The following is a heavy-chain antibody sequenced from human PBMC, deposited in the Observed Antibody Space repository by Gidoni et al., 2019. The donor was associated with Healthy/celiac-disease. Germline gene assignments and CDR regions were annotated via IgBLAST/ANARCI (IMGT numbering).Heavy chain of an antibody. J-gene: IGHJ4*02. D-gene: IGHD1-26*01. Sequence: EVQLVESGGGLVQPGRSLRLSCTASGFTFGAYAMSWVRQAPGKGLEWVGFIRSKAYGGTTEYAASVKGRFTISRDDSKSIAYLQMNSLKTEDTAVYYCTRDIVGATGGDYWGQGTLVTVSS. CDR1: GFTFGAYA. CDR3: TRDIVGATGGDY. CDR2: IRSKAYGGTT. V-gene: IGHV3-49*04.